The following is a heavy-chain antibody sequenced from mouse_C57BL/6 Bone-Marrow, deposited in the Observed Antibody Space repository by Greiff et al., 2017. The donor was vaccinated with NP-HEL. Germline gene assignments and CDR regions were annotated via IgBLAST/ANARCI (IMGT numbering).Heavy chain of an antibody. Sequence: VQLQQSGPGLVQPSQSLSITCTVSGFSLTSYGVHWVRQSPGKGLEWLGVIWRGGSTDYNAAFMSRLSITKDNSKSQVFFKMNSLQADDTAIYYCAKNEPYYGSSYGYFDVWGTGTTVTVSS. CDR3: AKNEPYYGSSYGYFDV. CDR2: IWRGGST. D-gene: IGHD1-1*01. V-gene: IGHV2-5*01. CDR1: GFSLTSYG. J-gene: IGHJ1*03.